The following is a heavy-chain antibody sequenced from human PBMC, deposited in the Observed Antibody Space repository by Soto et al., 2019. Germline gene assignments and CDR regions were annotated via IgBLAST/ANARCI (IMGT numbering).Heavy chain of an antibody. D-gene: IGHD3-10*01. CDR2: ISFDGSNK. CDR3: ARWPYYGSGTFDY. CDR1: GFTFSTFG. Sequence: QVQRVESGGGVVQPGRSLRLSCAASGFTFSTFGMHWVRQAPGRGLEWLAVISFDGSNKFYGDSVKGRFTISRDNSENALYLEMNSLSADDTAVYFCARWPYYGSGTFDYWGQGNLVIVSS. J-gene: IGHJ4*02. V-gene: IGHV3-30*03.